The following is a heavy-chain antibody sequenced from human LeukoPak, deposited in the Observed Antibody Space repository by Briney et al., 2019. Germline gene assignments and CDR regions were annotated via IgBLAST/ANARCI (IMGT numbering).Heavy chain of an antibody. D-gene: IGHD5-18*01. Sequence: GGSLRLSYAASGFTFSSYAMSWVRQAPGKGLEWVSAISGSGGSTYYADSVKGRFTISRDNSKNTLYLQMNSLRAEDTAVYYCAKLVDTAMVQYYYGMDVWGQGTTVTVSS. CDR3: AKLVDTAMVQYYYGMDV. J-gene: IGHJ6*02. V-gene: IGHV3-23*01. CDR1: GFTFSSYA. CDR2: ISGSGGST.